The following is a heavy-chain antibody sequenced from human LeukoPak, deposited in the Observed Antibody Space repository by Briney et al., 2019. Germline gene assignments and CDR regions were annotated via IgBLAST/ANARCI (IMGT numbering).Heavy chain of an antibody. D-gene: IGHD5-12*01. CDR2: ITPSGGGT. CDR3: AKGSSNTGYEY. J-gene: IGHJ4*02. V-gene: IGHV3-23*01. CDR1: GFTFSSYA. Sequence: GGSLRLSGAASGFTFSSYAMTWVRQAPGKGLEWVSSITPSGGGTYYADSVKGRFTISRDNPKNTLYLQVNSLRADDTALYYCAKGSSNTGYEYWGQGTLVTVSS.